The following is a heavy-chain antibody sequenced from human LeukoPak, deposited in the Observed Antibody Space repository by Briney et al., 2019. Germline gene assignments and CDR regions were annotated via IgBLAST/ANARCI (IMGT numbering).Heavy chain of an antibody. D-gene: IGHD4-23*01. V-gene: IGHV5-10-1*01. J-gene: IGHJ6*02. CDR2: IDPSDSYT. CDR1: GYSHPSDW. Sequence: GESLMLYCKGSGYSHPSDWLSWVRQMPGKGLEWMGRIDPSDSYTNYSPSFQGHVTISADKSISTAYLQWSSLKTSDTAMYYCARFGRGHHYGSINSRHYCYYATGVWGQGTTVTVSS. CDR3: ARFGRGHHYGSINSRHYCYYATGV.